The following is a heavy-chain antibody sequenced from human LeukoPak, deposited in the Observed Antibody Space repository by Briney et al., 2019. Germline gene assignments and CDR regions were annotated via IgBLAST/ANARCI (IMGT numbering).Heavy chain of an antibody. V-gene: IGHV3-11*05. CDR2: ISTSSSYT. J-gene: IGHJ3*02. D-gene: IGHD5-12*01. CDR3: AKEGYSGYYAFDI. Sequence: GGSLILSCAASGFIFSDHYMSWIRQAPGKGLEWVSYISTSSSYTNYADSVKGRFTISRDNAKNSLYLQMNSLRADDTAMYYCAKEGYSGYYAFDIWGQGTMVTVSS. CDR1: GFIFSDHY.